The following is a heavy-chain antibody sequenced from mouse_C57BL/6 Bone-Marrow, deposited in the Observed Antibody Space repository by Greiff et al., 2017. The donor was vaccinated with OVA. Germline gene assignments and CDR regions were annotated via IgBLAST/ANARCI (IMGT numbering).Heavy chain of an antibody. CDR1: GYTFTSYG. D-gene: IGHD2-4*01. J-gene: IGHJ2*01. CDR3: ARLRYDYDYFDY. Sequence: VKLVESGAELARPGASVKLSCKASGYTFTSYGISWVKQRTGQGLEWIGEIYPRSGNTYYNEKFKGKATLTADKSSSTAYMELRSLTSEDSAVYFCARLRYDYDYFDYWGQGTTLTVSS. V-gene: IGHV1-81*01. CDR2: IYPRSGNT.